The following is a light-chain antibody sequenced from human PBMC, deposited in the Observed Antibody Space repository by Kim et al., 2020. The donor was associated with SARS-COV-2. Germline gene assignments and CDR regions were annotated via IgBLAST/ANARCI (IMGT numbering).Light chain of an antibody. CDR2: RDT. Sequence: SYELTQPPSVSVSPGQTASITRSGDKLGDNFSSWYQQKPGQSPVLVIYRDTERPSEIPERFSGSNSGNTATLTISGTQTIDEAAYYCQTWDSRTVVFGGGNKLTVL. J-gene: IGLJ2*01. V-gene: IGLV3-1*01. CDR3: QTWDSRTVV. CDR1: KLGDNF.